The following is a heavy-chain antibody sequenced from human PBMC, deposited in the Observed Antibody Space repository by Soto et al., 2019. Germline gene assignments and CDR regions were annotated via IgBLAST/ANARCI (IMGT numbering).Heavy chain of an antibody. Sequence: EVQLLDSGGGLVQPGGSLRLSCAASGFTFSNYAMSWVRQAPGKGLEWVATISGNGGSTYYADSVKGRFSISRDNSKNMLFLQINSLRDDASDVYYCAKRPASLITFDYWGQGTPVTVSS. CDR2: ISGNGGST. CDR1: GFTFSNYA. V-gene: IGHV3-23*01. CDR3: AKRPASLITFDY. J-gene: IGHJ4*02. D-gene: IGHD2-2*01.